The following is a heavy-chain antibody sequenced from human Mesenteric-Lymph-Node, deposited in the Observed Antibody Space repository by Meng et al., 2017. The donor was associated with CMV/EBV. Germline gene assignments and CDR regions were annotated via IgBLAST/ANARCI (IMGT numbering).Heavy chain of an antibody. V-gene: IGHV3-30*02. J-gene: IGHJ6*02. CDR3: VRDWVDTAMIRKEYRYYYYGMDV. D-gene: IGHD5-18*01. Sequence: GESLKISCAASGISLSTHGMSWVRQAPGKGLEWVAFMRSDGTDQFFADSVKGRFTISRDNAKNALYLQMNSLRVEDTAVYYCVRDWVDTAMIRKEYRYYYYGMDVWGQGTTVTVSS. CDR1: GISLSTHG. CDR2: MRSDGTDQ.